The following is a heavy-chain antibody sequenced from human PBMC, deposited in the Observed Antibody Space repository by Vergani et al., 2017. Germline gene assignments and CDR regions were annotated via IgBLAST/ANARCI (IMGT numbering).Heavy chain of an antibody. V-gene: IGHV2-5*04. Sequence: QITLKESGPTLVKPTQTLTLTCTFSGFSLNTRGVSVAWIRQPPGKALDWLALIYWNDDQHYSPSLNNRVTITKDTSKNQVVLTMTNMDYVDTGTYYCVYRKTECGTTGCFYPFYYECYMDVWGKGTTVTVSS. D-gene: IGHD1-7*01. J-gene: IGHJ6*03. CDR1: GFSLNTRGVS. CDR3: VYRKTECGTTGCFYPFYYECYMDV. CDR2: IYWNDDQ.